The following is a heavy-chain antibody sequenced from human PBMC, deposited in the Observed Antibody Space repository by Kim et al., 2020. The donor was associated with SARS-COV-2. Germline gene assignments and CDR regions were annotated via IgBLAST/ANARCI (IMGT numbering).Heavy chain of an antibody. CDR3: ARATRLVRYYYGMDV. Sequence: GESLKISCKGSGYSFTSYWISWVRQMPGKGLEWMGRIDPSDSYTNYSPSFQGHVTISADKSISTAYLQWSSLKASDTAMYYCARATRLVRYYYGMDVWGQGTTVTVSS. CDR1: GYSFTSYW. V-gene: IGHV5-10-1*01. D-gene: IGHD4-17*01. CDR2: IDPSDSYT. J-gene: IGHJ6*02.